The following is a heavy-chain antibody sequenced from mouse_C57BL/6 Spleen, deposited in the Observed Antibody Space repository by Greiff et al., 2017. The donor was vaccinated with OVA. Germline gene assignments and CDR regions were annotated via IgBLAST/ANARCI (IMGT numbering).Heavy chain of an antibody. D-gene: IGHD1-1*01. J-gene: IGHJ4*01. CDR1: GYTFTSYW. CDR2: IYPSDSET. CDR3: ASLRSYAMDY. Sequence: QVQLQQSGAELVRPGSSVKLSCKASGYTFTSYWMDWVKQRPGQGLEWIGNIYPSDSETHYNQKFKDKATLTVDKSSSTAYMQLSSLTSEDSAVYYCASLRSYAMDYWGQGTSVTVSS. V-gene: IGHV1-61*01.